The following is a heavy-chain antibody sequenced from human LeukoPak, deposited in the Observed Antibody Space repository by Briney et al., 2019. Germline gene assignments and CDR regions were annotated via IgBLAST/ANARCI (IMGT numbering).Heavy chain of an antibody. CDR3: ARAKDVEMARNNYDY. D-gene: IGHD5-24*01. Sequence: PSETLSLTCTVSGGSISSYYWSWIRQPPGKGLEWIGYIYYSGSTNYNPSLKSRVTISVDTSKNQFSLKLSSVTAADTAVYYCARAKDVEMARNNYDYWGQGTLVTVSS. V-gene: IGHV4-59*01. J-gene: IGHJ4*02. CDR2: IYYSGST. CDR1: GGSISSYY.